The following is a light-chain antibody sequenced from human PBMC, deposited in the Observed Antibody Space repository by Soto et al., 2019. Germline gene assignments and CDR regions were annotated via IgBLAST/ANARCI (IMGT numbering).Light chain of an antibody. CDR3: QQYGTSPPT. CDR2: GAS. Sequence: EVLLTQSPGTLSLSPGERATLSCSASQSVSSSDLAWYQQKPGQAPRLLISGASSRATGIPDRFSGSGSGTDFTLTISRLEPEDFAVFYCQQYGTSPPTFGQGTKVDIK. CDR1: QSVSSSD. V-gene: IGKV3-20*01. J-gene: IGKJ1*01.